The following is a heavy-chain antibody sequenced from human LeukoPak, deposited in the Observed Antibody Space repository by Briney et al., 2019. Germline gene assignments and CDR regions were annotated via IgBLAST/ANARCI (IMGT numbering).Heavy chain of an antibody. CDR3: ARVLGDFWSGYYSKWFDP. Sequence: ASVKVSCKASGYTFTSYGISWVRQAPGQGLEWMGWISAYNGNTNYAQKLQGRVTMTTDTSTSTAYMELRSLRSDDTAVYYCARVLGDFWSGYYSKWFDPWGQGTLVTVSS. D-gene: IGHD3-3*01. CDR2: ISAYNGNT. CDR1: GYTFTSYG. J-gene: IGHJ5*02. V-gene: IGHV1-18*01.